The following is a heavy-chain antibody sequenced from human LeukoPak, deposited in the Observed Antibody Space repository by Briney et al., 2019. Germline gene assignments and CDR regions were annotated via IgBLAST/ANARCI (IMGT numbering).Heavy chain of an antibody. CDR3: ARHGGDGGKGARTSIKSRHYYYYGMDL. D-gene: IGHD4-23*01. CDR2: IYPGDSDT. Sequence: GGALQTSSRGSGGPFTSYWIGWGRQLPGKGREWMGSIYPGDSDTRYRPSFQGQVTISTDKSISTPYRQWSSLQAADHAVYYCARHGGDGGKGARTSIKSRHYYYYGMDLWGQGTTVTVSS. CDR1: GGPFTSYW. V-gene: IGHV5-51*01. J-gene: IGHJ6*02.